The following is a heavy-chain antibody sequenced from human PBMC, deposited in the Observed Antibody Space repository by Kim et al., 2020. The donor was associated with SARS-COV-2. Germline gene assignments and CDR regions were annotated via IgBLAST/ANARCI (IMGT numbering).Heavy chain of an antibody. CDR2: IYYSGST. CDR1: GGSISGYY. V-gene: IGHV4-59*13. J-gene: IGHJ3*02. CDR3: ARDLAGTSAFDI. Sequence: SETLSLTCTVSGGSISGYYWRWIRQPPGKGLEWIGYIYYSGSTNYNPSLKSRVTISVDTSKNQFSLKLSSVTAADTAVYFCARDLAGTSAFDIWGQGTMVTVSS. D-gene: IGHD6-13*01.